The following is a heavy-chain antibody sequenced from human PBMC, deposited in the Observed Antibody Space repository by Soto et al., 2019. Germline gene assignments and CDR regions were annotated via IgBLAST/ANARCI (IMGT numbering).Heavy chain of an antibody. J-gene: IGHJ4*02. V-gene: IGHV4-34*01. D-gene: IGHD3-3*01. CDR1: GGSFSGYY. Sequence: SETLSLTCAVYGGSFSGYYWSWIRQPPGKGLEWIGEINHSGSTNYNPSLKSRVTISVDTSKNQFSLKLSSVTAADTAVYYCARADVLRFLEWLPFDYWGQGTLVTVSS. CDR3: ARADVLRFLEWLPFDY. CDR2: INHSGST.